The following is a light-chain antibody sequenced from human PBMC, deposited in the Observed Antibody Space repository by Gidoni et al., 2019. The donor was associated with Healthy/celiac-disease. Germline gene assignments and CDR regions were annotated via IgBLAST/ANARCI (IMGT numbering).Light chain of an antibody. CDR3: QQSYSTPRGT. CDR2: AAS. J-gene: IGKJ1*01. V-gene: IGKV1-39*01. CDR1: QSISSY. Sequence: DIQMTQSPSSLSASVGDRVTITCRASQSISSYLNWYQQKPGKAPKLLIYAASSLQSGVPSRFSGSGSGTDFTLTISSLQPEDFATYYCQQSYSTPRGTFGQXTKVEIK.